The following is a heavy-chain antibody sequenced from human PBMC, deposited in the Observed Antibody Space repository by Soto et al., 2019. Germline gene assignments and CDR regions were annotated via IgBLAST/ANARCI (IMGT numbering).Heavy chain of an antibody. CDR1: GFTFSNYW. J-gene: IGHJ4*02. D-gene: IGHD2-15*01. CDR3: ARDPSPYCSGGSCFLDY. CDR2: IKQDGSEK. V-gene: IGHV3-7*03. Sequence: EVQLVESGGGLVQPGGSLRLSCAASGFTFSNYWMSWVRQAPGKGLEWVANIKQDGSEKYYVDSVKGRFTISRDNAKNSLYLQMNSLRAEDTAVYYCARDPSPYCSGGSCFLDYRGQGTLVTVSS.